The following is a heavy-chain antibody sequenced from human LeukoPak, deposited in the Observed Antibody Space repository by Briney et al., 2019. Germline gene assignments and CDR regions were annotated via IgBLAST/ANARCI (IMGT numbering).Heavy chain of an antibody. Sequence: SETLSLTCTVSGGSISSTSYYWGWIRQPPGKGLEWIGSISYSGSTYYNPSLESRVPISVDTSKNQFSLKLSSATAADTAVYYCARHWGLMTTGRRRYFDDWGQGTLVTVSS. J-gene: IGHJ4*02. CDR2: ISYSGST. V-gene: IGHV4-39*01. CDR1: GGSISSTSYY. D-gene: IGHD4-11*01. CDR3: ARHWGLMTTGRRRYFDD.